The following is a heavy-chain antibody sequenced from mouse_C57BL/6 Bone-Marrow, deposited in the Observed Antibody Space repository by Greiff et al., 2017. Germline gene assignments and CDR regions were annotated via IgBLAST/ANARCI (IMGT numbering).Heavy chain of an antibody. CDR2: IDPENGDT. V-gene: IGHV14-4*01. D-gene: IGHD1-1*01. J-gene: IGHJ4*01. Sequence: VQLKESGAELVRPGASVKLSCTASGFNIKDDYMHWVKQRPEQGLEWIGWIDPENGDTEYASKFQGKAAITADTSSTTSYLQLSSLTSEDTAVYYCTTVYYYGSSPYYAMDYWGQGTSVTVSS. CDR1: GFNIKDDY. CDR3: TTVYYYGSSPYYAMDY.